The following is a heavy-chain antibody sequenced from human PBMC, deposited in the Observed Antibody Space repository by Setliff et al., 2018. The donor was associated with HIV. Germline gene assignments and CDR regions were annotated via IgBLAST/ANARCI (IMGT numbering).Heavy chain of an antibody. CDR1: GGSISSGDYY. V-gene: IGHV4-30-4*08. Sequence: PPETLSLTCTVSGGSISSGDYYWSWIRQPPGKGLEWIGYIYYSGSTYYNPSLKSRVTISVDTSKNQFSLKLSSVTAADTAVYYCAREIVGATGVSWYYFDYWGQGTLVTVSS. D-gene: IGHD1-26*01. CDR2: IYYSGST. J-gene: IGHJ4*02. CDR3: AREIVGATGVSWYYFDY.